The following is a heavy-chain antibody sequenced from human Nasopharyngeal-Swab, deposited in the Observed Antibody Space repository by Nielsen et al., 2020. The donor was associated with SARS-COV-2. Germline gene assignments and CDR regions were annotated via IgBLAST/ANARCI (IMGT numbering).Heavy chain of an antibody. D-gene: IGHD3-22*01. CDR3: ARFDSSGYPDAFDI. J-gene: IGHJ3*02. Sequence: SETLSLTCAFSGGSISSGGYSWSWIRQPPGKGLEGIGYIYHSGSTYYNPSLKSRVTISVDRSKNQFSLKLSSVTAADTAVYYCARFDSSGYPDAFDIWGQGTMVTVSS. CDR2: IYHSGST. V-gene: IGHV4-30-2*01. CDR1: GGSISSGGYS.